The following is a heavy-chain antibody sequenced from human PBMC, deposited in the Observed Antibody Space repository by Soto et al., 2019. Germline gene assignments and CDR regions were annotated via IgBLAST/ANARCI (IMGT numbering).Heavy chain of an antibody. CDR1: GFTFSSYG. V-gene: IGHV3-30*18. D-gene: IGHD5-12*01. J-gene: IGHJ4*02. Sequence: QVQLVESGGGVVQPGRSLRLSCAASGFTFSSYGMHWVRQAPGKGLEWVAVISYDGSNKYNADSVKVRFTITRHNSKNTLYLQMNSLRAEDTAVYYCAEDDEMATTAFDYWGQRTLVIVSS. CDR2: ISYDGSNK. CDR3: AEDDEMATTAFDY.